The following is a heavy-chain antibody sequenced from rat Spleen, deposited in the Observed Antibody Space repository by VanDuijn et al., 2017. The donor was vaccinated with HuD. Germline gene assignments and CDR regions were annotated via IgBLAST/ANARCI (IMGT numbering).Heavy chain of an antibody. CDR2: ISPSGGST. D-gene: IGHD4-3*01. CDR1: GFTFSNYG. V-gene: IGHV5-19*01. J-gene: IGHJ2*01. CDR3: VTETFNSGYFDY. Sequence: EVQLVESGGGLVQPGRSLKLSCAASGFTFSNYGMYWIRQAPTKGLEWVASISPSGGSTFYRDSVKGRFTISRDNAKSILYLQMYSLRSEDTATYYCVTETFNSGYFDYWGQGVMVTVSS.